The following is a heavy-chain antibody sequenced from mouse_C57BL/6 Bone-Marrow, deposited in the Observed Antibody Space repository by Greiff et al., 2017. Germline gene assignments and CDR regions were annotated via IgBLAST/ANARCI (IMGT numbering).Heavy chain of an antibody. CDR3: ARYRATTVVFDY. V-gene: IGHV7-3*01. D-gene: IGHD1-1*01. J-gene: IGHJ2*01. CDR1: GFTFTEYY. CDR2: IRNKANGYTT. Sequence: EVQLQESGGGLVQPGGSLSLSCAASGFTFTEYYMSWVRQPPGKALEWLGFIRNKANGYTTDYSVSVKGRFTISRDNSQSFLYLQMNALGAEDSATYYCARYRATTVVFDYWGQGTTLTVSS.